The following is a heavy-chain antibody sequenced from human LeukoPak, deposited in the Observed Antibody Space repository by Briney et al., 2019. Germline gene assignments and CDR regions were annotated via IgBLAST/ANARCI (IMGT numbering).Heavy chain of an antibody. J-gene: IGHJ3*02. D-gene: IGHD2-2*01. V-gene: IGHV4-4*02. Sequence: NPSETLSLTCAVSGGSISSSNWWSWVRQPPGKGLEWIGEIYHSGSTNYNPSLKSRVTISVDTSKNQFSLKLSSVTAADTAVYYCASSYCSSTSCPNDAFDIWGQGTMVTVSS. CDR1: GGSISSSNW. CDR3: ASSYCSSTSCPNDAFDI. CDR2: IYHSGST.